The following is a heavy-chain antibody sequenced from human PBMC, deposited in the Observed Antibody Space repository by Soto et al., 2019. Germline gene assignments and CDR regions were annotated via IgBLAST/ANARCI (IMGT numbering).Heavy chain of an antibody. CDR1: GYTFTSYG. Sequence: ASGNLSCTASGYTFTSYGISWLRQAPGQSLEWMGWINADNGQTKYSQNFQGRITMTRDKSANTVYVEVHSLRSQDTAFYYCARGELWTRLGGLSWFDLWGQGTLVTV. J-gene: IGHJ5*02. CDR3: ARGELWTRLGGLSWFDL. V-gene: IGHV1-18*01. CDR2: INADNGQT. D-gene: IGHD2-8*02.